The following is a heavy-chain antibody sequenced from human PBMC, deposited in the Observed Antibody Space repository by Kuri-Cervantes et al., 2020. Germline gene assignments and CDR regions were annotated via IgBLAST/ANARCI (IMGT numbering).Heavy chain of an antibody. CDR1: GYTFTSYD. D-gene: IGHD3-16*02. V-gene: IGHV1-8*01. CDR2: MNPNSGNT. CDR3: ARDLRSIMITFGGVIAFPDY. J-gene: IGHJ4*02. Sequence: ASVKVSCKASGYTFTSYDINWVRQATGQGLEWMGWMNPNSGNTGYAQKFQGRVTMTRNTSISTAYMELSSLRSDDTAVYYCARDLRSIMITFGGVIAFPDYWGQGTLVTVSS.